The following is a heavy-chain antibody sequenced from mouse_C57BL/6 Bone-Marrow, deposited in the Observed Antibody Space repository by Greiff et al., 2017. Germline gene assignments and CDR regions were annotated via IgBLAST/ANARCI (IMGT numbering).Heavy chain of an antibody. CDR1: GYTFTSYG. Sequence: QVQLQQSGAELARPGASVKLSCKASGYTFTSYGISWVKQRTGQGLEWIGEIYPRSGNTYYNEKFKGKATLTADKSSSTAYMELRRLTSEDSAVYFCARDYYDYPFAYWGQGTLVTVSA. D-gene: IGHD2-4*01. V-gene: IGHV1-81*01. CDR3: ARDYYDYPFAY. J-gene: IGHJ3*01. CDR2: IYPRSGNT.